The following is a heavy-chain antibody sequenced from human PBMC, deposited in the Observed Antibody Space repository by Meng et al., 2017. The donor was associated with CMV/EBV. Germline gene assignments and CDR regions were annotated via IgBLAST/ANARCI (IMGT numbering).Heavy chain of an antibody. CDR2: IKGEADGRTT. CDR1: DLTVSNVF. CDR3: SYGANYYFDY. Sequence: CGVSDLTVSNVFMNWVRQAPGKGLEWVGRIKGEADGRTTDYAAPVRGRFIISRDDSKNTVYLEMKSLQVDDAAVYYCSYGANYYFDYWGPGTLVTVSS. D-gene: IGHD4/OR15-4a*01. V-gene: IGHV3-15*07. J-gene: IGHJ4*02.